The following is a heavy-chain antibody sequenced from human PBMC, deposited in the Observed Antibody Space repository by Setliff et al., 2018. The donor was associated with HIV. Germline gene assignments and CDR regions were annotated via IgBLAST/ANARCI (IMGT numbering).Heavy chain of an antibody. D-gene: IGHD1-20*01. V-gene: IGHV4-34*01. CDR1: GFTFSSNY. CDR3: ARDRYTCYDY. Sequence: GSLRLSCVASGFTFSSNYMSWVRQAPGKGLEWLGEINHSGSTAYNLALESRVTISVDTSKNQFSLKLSSVTAADTAVYYCARDRYTCYDYWGQGTLVTVSS. J-gene: IGHJ4*02. CDR2: INHSGST.